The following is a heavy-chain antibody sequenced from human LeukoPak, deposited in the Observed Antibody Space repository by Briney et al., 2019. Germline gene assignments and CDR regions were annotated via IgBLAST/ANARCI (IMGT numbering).Heavy chain of an antibody. J-gene: IGHJ3*02. CDR2: IRYDGTNK. CDR3: AKEFTVTTSPDAFDI. V-gene: IGHV3-30*02. CDR1: GFTSRIYG. Sequence: GGSLRLSCAASGFTSRIYGMHWVRQAPGKGLEWVAFIRYDGTNKYYADSVKGRFTISRDNSKNTLYLQMNSLRAEDTAVYYCAKEFTVTTSPDAFDIWGQGTMVTVSS. D-gene: IGHD4-17*01.